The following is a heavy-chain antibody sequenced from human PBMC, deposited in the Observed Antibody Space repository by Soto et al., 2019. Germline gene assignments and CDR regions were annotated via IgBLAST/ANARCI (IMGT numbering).Heavy chain of an antibody. D-gene: IGHD6-13*01. CDR3: ARDGRGIAAAGIYGMDV. J-gene: IGHJ6*02. CDR1: GGTFSSYA. V-gene: IGHV1-69*13. CDR2: IIPIFGTA. Sequence: VKVSCKASGGTFSSYAISWVRQAPGQGLEWMGGIIPIFGTANYAQKFQGRVTITADESTSTAYMELSSLRSEDTAVYYCARDGRGIAAAGIYGMDVWGQGTTVTVSS.